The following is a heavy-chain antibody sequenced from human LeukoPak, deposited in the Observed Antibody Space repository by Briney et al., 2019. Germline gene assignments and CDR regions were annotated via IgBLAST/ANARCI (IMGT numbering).Heavy chain of an antibody. D-gene: IGHD3-9*01. V-gene: IGHV3-7*01. CDR3: ARQGVLTGYLDY. Sequence: GGTLRLSCAASGFTFSSYGMSWVRQAPGKGLEWVANIKQDGSEKYYVDSVKGRFTISRDNAKNSMYLQMNSLRAEDTAVYYCARQGVLTGYLDYWGQGTLVTVSS. CDR1: GFTFSSYG. J-gene: IGHJ4*02. CDR2: IKQDGSEK.